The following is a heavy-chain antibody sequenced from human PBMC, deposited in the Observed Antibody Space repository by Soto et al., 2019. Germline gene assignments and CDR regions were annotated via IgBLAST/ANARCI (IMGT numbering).Heavy chain of an antibody. Sequence: ASVKVSCKASGGTFSSYAISWVRQAPGQGLEWMGGIIPIFGTANYAQKFQGRVTITADESTSTAYMELSSLRSEDTAVYYCARVCSRVVVVPAASCRRYGMDVWGQGTTVTVSS. J-gene: IGHJ6*02. CDR2: IIPIFGTA. CDR1: GGTFSSYA. D-gene: IGHD2-2*01. V-gene: IGHV1-69*13. CDR3: ARVCSRVVVVPAASCRRYGMDV.